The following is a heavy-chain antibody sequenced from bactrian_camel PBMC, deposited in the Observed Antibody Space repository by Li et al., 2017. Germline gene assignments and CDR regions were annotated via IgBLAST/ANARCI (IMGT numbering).Heavy chain of an antibody. Sequence: QLVESGGGSVQAGGSLNVSCVYSGFTASSYCLAWFRKSPGMEREGVAALFPPSGSTTYADSVEGRFTISHDNAKNTLYLQMNSLKPEDTAIYYCAAAKGLPDLLRGGYLSARSYNYWGRGTQVTVS. CDR2: LFPPSGST. J-gene: IGHJ4*01. V-gene: IGHV3S28*01. D-gene: IGHD3*01. CDR3: AAAKGLPDLLRGGYLSARSYNY. CDR1: GFTASSYC.